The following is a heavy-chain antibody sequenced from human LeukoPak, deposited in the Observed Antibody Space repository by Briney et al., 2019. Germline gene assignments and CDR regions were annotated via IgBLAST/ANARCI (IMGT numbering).Heavy chain of an antibody. CDR2: ISGSGGST. V-gene: IGHV3-23*01. CDR3: ARDRTGEFDY. CDR1: GFTFSSYA. J-gene: IGHJ4*02. Sequence: GGSLRLSCAASGFTFSSYAMSWVRQAPGKGLEWVSAISGSGGSTYYADSVKGRFTISRDNAKNSLYLQMNSLRAEDTAVYYCARDRTGEFDYWGQGTLVTVSS.